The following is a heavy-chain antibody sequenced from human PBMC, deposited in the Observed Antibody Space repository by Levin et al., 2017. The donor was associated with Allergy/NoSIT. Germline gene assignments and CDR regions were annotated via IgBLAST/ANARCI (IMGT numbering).Heavy chain of an antibody. CDR2: IGTAGDT. J-gene: IGHJ4*02. D-gene: IGHD3-22*01. V-gene: IGHV3-13*01. CDR3: ARGRYYYDSSGNKPHLEYYFDY. CDR1: GFTFSSYD. Sequence: GESLKISCAASGFTFSSYDMHWVRQATGKGLEWVSAIGTAGDTYYPGSVKGRFTISRENAKNSLYLQMNSLRAGDTAVYYCARGRYYYDSSGNKPHLEYYFDYWGQGTLVTVSS.